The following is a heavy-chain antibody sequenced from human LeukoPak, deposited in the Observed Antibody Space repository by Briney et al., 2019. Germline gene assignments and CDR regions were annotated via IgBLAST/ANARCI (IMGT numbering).Heavy chain of an antibody. CDR2: ISGSGGNT. CDR3: AGAPAAASFSDY. Sequence: GGSLRLSCAASGFTFSSNWMTWVRQAPGKGLGWVSTISGSGGNTYYPDSVKGRFHISRANSKTTLYLQMNRLRAQDTAVYYCAGAPAAASFSDYWGQGSLVTVSS. CDR1: GFTFSSNW. J-gene: IGHJ4*02. D-gene: IGHD6-13*01. V-gene: IGHV3-23*01.